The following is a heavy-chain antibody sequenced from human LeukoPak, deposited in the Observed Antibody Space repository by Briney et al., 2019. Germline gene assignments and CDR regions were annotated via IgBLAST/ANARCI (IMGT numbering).Heavy chain of an antibody. Sequence: GGSLRLSCAASGFIFSSYTVHWVRQAPGKGLEWVAFISFDGSSKYYAESVKGRFTISRDNSNHTLNLQMNSLRVEDTAMYYCATESMVRGVIPLDAFDIWGQGTMVTVSS. CDR3: ATESMVRGVIPLDAFDI. V-gene: IGHV3-30-3*01. CDR2: ISFDGSSK. J-gene: IGHJ3*02. CDR1: GFIFSSYT. D-gene: IGHD3-10*01.